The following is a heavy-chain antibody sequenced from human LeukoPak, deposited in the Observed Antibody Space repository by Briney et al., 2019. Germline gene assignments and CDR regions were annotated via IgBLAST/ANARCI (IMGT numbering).Heavy chain of an antibody. CDR2: IHHSGST. CDR1: GGSINSDY. Sequence: LSETLSLTCTVSGGSINSDYWSWIRQPPGKGLEWIGYIHHSGSTNYNPSLKSRVTISVDTSKNQFSLKLSSVTAADTAVYYCARHVASALDYWGQGALVTVSS. CDR3: ARHVASALDY. V-gene: IGHV4-59*08. J-gene: IGHJ4*02.